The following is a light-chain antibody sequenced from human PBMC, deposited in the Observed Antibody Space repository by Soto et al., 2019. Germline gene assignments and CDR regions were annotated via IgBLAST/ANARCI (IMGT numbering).Light chain of an antibody. CDR3: LQDYNYTFT. CDR2: AAS. V-gene: IGKV1-6*01. Sequence: AIQMTQSPSSLSASVGDRVTITCRASEGIGNDLVWYQQKPGKAPKLLIYAASTLQTGVPSRFSGSGSGTDFTLTISILQPEDFAAYYCLQDYNYTFTFGGGTKVEIK. CDR1: EGIGND. J-gene: IGKJ4*01.